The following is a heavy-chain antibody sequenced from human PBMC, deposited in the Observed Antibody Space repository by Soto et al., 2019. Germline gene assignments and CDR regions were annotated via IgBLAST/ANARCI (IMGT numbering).Heavy chain of an antibody. J-gene: IGHJ4*02. Sequence: QVQLVESGGGVVQPGRSLGLSCAASGFTFSSYGMHWVRQAPGKGLEWETFISDDGSNKYYADSVKGRFTISRDNSKNTLYLQMNSLRAEDTAVYYCAKDGPPPNWGSFWGQGTLVTVSS. V-gene: IGHV3-30*18. CDR2: ISDDGSNK. CDR1: GFTFSSYG. D-gene: IGHD7-27*01. CDR3: AKDGPPPNWGSF.